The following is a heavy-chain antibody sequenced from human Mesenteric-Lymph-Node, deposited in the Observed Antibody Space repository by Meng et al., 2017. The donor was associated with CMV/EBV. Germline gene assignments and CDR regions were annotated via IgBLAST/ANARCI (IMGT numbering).Heavy chain of an antibody. D-gene: IGHD2-15*01. V-gene: IGHV3-7*04. J-gene: IGHJ3*01. CDR3: ARGYSSPLFFERNCVFDL. CDR2: INQDGTNE. Sequence: GESLKISCAASGFPFENYWMTWVRQAPGKGLEWVAIINQDGTNEYFEESVKGRFTISRDTAKSSVFLQMRSLRADDTALYYCARGYSSPLFFERNCVFDLWGHGTLVTVSS. CDR1: GFPFENYW.